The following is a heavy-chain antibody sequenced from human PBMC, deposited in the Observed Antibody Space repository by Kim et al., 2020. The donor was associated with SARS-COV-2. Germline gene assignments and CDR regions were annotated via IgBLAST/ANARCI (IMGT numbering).Heavy chain of an antibody. CDR3: ARIHEDYDSCYDS. Sequence: SETLSLTCNVSGGSMNRDDTCWSWIRQSPGKGLEWIGYTYYSGVTLNNPSLKSRLTITVDKSNNQFFLTLSSVTAADTAVYYCARIHEDYDSCYDSWGPGTLVTVSS. V-gene: IGHV4-30-4*01. D-gene: IGHD3-9*01. J-gene: IGHJ4*02. CDR1: GGSMNRDDTC. CDR2: TYYSGVT.